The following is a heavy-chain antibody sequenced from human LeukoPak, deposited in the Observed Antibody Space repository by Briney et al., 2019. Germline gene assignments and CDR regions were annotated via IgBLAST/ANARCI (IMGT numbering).Heavy chain of an antibody. Sequence: SVKVSCKASGGTFSSYAISWVRQAPGQGLEWMGGIIPIFGTANYAQKFQGRVTITADESTSTAYMELSSLRSEDTAVYYCASALYDCSSTSCYYFDYWGQGTLVTVSS. V-gene: IGHV1-69*13. D-gene: IGHD2-2*01. J-gene: IGHJ4*02. CDR1: GGTFSSYA. CDR2: IIPIFGTA. CDR3: ASALYDCSSTSCYYFDY.